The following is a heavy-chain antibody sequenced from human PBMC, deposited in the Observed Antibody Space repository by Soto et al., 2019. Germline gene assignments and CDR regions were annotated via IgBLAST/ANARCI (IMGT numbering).Heavy chain of an antibody. CDR1: GFTFSSYG. CDR2: ISYDGSNK. V-gene: IGHV3-30*18. Sequence: QVQLVESGGGVVQPGRSLRLSCAASGFTFSSYGMHWVRQAPGKGLEWVAVISYDGSNKYYADSVKGRFTISRDNSKNALYLQMNSLRAEATAVYYCAKVPAFYWGQGTLVTVSS. CDR3: AKVPAFY. J-gene: IGHJ4*02.